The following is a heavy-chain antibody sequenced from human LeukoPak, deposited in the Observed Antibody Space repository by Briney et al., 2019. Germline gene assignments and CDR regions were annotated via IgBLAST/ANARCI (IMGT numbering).Heavy chain of an antibody. CDR1: GYILTNNW. Sequence: GESLKISCKVSGYILTNNWIGWVRQVPGKGLEWMGLIYPGHSDTKYSPSFQGQVTFSVDKSINTAYLHWSSLKASDTAMYYCARRRDLYSGSYYPFDYWGQGTLVTVSS. J-gene: IGHJ4*02. CDR3: ARRRDLYSGSYYPFDY. D-gene: IGHD1-26*01. CDR2: IYPGHSDT. V-gene: IGHV5-51*01.